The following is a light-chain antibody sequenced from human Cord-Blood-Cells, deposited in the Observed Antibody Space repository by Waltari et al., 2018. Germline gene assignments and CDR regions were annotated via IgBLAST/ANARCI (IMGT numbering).Light chain of an antibody. Sequence: AIRMTQALSPCSAPAGDKVTITCRASKGISSYLALYQQKPGKAPKLLIYVASTLQSVVPSSFSGSGSGSDFTLSISCLQSEDFATYYCQQYYSYPPTFGQGTKVEIK. J-gene: IGKJ1*01. V-gene: IGKV1-8*01. CDR3: QQYYSYPPT. CDR1: KGISSY. CDR2: VAS.